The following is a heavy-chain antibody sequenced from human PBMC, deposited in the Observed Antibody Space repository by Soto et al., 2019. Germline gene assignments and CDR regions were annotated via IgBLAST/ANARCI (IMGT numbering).Heavy chain of an antibody. CDR1: GFAVSSNY. V-gene: IGHV3-66*01. J-gene: IGHJ6*02. D-gene: IGHD1-7*01. Sequence: EVQLVESGGDLVQPGGSLRLSCAASGFAVSSNYMTWVRQAPGKGLEWVSVIHSGGDTHYADSVRGRFTISRDNSKNTLYLQMNRLRAEEKAVYYCARSRTGTTCGGMDVWGQGTTVTVSS. CDR3: ARSRTGTTCGGMDV. CDR2: IHSGGDT.